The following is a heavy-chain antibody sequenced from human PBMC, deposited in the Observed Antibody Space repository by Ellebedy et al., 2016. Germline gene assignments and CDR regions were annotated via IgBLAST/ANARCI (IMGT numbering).Heavy chain of an antibody. CDR2: ISGDGGST. CDR3: ARELVVTAIHYYYYGMDV. D-gene: IGHD2-21*02. CDR1: GFTFRNFF. J-gene: IGHJ6*02. V-gene: IGHV3-23*01. Sequence: GESLKISXATSGFTFRNFFMSWVRQTPGKGLEWVATISGDGGSTNFADSVKGRFTISRDNAKNSLYLQMNSLRDEDTAVYYCARELVVTAIHYYYYGMDVWGQGTTVTVSS.